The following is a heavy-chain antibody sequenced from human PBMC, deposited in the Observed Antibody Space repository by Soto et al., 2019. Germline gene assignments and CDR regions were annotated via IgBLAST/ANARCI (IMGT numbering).Heavy chain of an antibody. CDR3: ARVRRGKGYYGMDV. CDR2: IWYDGSNK. Sequence: SLRLSCASSGFTFSGYGMHWVRQAPGKGLEWVAVIWYDGSNKYYADSVKGRFTISRDNSKNTLYLQMNSLRAEDTAVYYCARVRRGKGYYGMDVWGQGTTVTVSS. J-gene: IGHJ6*02. D-gene: IGHD3-10*01. CDR1: GFTFSGYG. V-gene: IGHV3-33*01.